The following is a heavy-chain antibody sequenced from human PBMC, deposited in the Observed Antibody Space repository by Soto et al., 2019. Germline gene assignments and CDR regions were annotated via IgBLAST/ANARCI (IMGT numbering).Heavy chain of an antibody. CDR3: ASSGPGDYYYGMDV. D-gene: IGHD3-10*01. J-gene: IGHJ6*04. CDR1: GGSISSSSYY. Sequence: LSETLSLTCTVSGGSISSSSYYWGWIRQPPGKGLEWIGSIYYSGSTYYNPSLKSRVTISVDTSKNQFSLKLSSVTAADTAVYYCASSGPGDYYYGMDVWGKGTTVTVSS. V-gene: IGHV4-39*01. CDR2: IYYSGST.